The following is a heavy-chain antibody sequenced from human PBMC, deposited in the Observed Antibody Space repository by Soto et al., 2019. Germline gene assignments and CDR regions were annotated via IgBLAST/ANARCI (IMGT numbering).Heavy chain of an antibody. CDR2: FDPEDGET. Sequence: ASVKVSCKVSGYTLTELSMHWVRQAPGKGLEWMGGFDPEDGETIYAQKFQGRVTMTEDTSTDTAYMELSSLRFEDTAVYYCATVPPYTAMVTGGDYWGQGALVTVSS. CDR1: GYTLTELS. J-gene: IGHJ4*02. D-gene: IGHD5-18*01. V-gene: IGHV1-24*01. CDR3: ATVPPYTAMVTGGDY.